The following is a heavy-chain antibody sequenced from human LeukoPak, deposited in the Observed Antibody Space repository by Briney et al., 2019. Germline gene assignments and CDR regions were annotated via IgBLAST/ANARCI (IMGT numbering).Heavy chain of an antibody. CDR1: GGTFSSYA. V-gene: IGHV1-69*13. Sequence: ASVKVSCKASGGTFSSYAISWVRQAPGQGLEWMGGIIPIFGTANYAKKFQGRVKITADESTSTAYMELSSLRSEDTAVYYCARDMVRGVTPHYYFDYWGQGTLVTVSS. CDR2: IIPIFGTA. D-gene: IGHD3-10*01. J-gene: IGHJ4*02. CDR3: ARDMVRGVTPHYYFDY.